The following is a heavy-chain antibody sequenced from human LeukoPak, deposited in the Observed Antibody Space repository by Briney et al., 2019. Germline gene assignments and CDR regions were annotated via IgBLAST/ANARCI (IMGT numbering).Heavy chain of an antibody. D-gene: IGHD6-19*01. CDR1: GYTFTSYA. CDR2: INTNTGNP. V-gene: IGHV7-4-1*02. J-gene: IGHJ6*03. CDR3: ARNLGWYGTYYYYYMDV. Sequence: ASVKVSCKASGYTFTSYAMNWVRRAPGQGLEWMGWINTNTGNPTYAQGFTGRFVFSLDTSVSTAYLQISSLKAEDTAVYYCARNLGWYGTYYYYYMDVWGKGTTVTVSS.